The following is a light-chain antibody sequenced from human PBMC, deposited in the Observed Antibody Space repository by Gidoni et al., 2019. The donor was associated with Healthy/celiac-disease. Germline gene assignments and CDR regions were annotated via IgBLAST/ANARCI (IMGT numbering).Light chain of an antibody. V-gene: IGLV3-10*01. CDR1: ALPKKY. CDR3: YSTDSSGNHSWV. CDR2: EDS. Sequence: SYELPQPPSASVSPGQTARITCSGDALPKKYAYWYQQKSSPAPVLVIYEDSKRPSGFPERFSGSSSGTMATLTISGAQVEDEADYYCYSTDSSGNHSWVFGGGTKLTVL. J-gene: IGLJ3*02.